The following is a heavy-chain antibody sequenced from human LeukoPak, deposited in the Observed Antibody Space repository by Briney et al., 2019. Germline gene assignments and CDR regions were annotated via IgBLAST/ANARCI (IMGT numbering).Heavy chain of an antibody. V-gene: IGHV4-34*01. CDR2: INHSGST. CDR3: ARVGDGYNSYFDY. D-gene: IGHD5-24*01. Sequence: SETLSLTYAVYGGSFSGYYWSWLRQPPGKGLEWIGEINHSGSTNYNPSLKSRVTISVDTSKNQFSLKLSSVTAADTAVYYCARVGDGYNSYFDYWGQGTLVTVSS. J-gene: IGHJ4*02. CDR1: GGSFSGYY.